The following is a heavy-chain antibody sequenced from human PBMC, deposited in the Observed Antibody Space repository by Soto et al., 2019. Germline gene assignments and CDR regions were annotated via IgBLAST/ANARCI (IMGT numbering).Heavy chain of an antibody. CDR2: IYYSGST. D-gene: IGHD3-10*01. CDR1: GGSISSSSYY. Sequence: SETLSLTCTVSGGSISSSSYYWGWIRQPPGKGLEWIGSIYYSGSTYYNPSLKSRITISIDTSKNQFSLKLRSVTVADTAVYYCARGNVRKPNTLYYASDSMRQNWFDPWGQGSLVTVSS. V-gene: IGHV4-39*07. J-gene: IGHJ5*02. CDR3: ARGNVRKPNTLYYASDSMRQNWFDP.